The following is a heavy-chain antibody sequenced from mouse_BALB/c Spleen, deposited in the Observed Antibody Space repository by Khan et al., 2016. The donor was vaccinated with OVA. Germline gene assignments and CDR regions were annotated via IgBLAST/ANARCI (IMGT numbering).Heavy chain of an antibody. V-gene: IGHV2-9*02. CDR1: GFSLTSYG. CDR2: IWTGGST. J-gene: IGHJ1*01. CDR3: ARYYGNYGWYFDV. Sequence: QVQLKQSGPGLVAPSQSLSITCTVSGFSLTSYGVHWVRQPPGKGLEWLGVIWTGGSTNCNSALMSRLSISKDNSKSQVFLKMNSLQTDDTAMYYCARYYGNYGWYFDVWGAGTTVTVSS. D-gene: IGHD2-1*01.